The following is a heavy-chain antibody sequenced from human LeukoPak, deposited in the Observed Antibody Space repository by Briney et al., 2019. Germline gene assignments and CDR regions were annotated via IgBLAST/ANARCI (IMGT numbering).Heavy chain of an antibody. V-gene: IGHV3-48*04. J-gene: IGHJ6*04. CDR1: GFTFSSYS. CDR3: ASALYGSGSLCCDV. CDR2: ISSSGSTI. D-gene: IGHD3-10*01. Sequence: PGGSLRLSCAASGFTFSSYSMNWVRQAPGKGLEWVSYISSSGSTIYYADSVKGRFTISRDNAKNSLYLQMNSLRAEDTAVYYCASALYGSGSLCCDVWGKGTTVTISS.